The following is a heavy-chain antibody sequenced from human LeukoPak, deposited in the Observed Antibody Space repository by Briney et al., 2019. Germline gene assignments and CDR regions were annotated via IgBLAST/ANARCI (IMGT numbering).Heavy chain of an antibody. D-gene: IGHD3-22*01. V-gene: IGHV4-30-4*01. CDR3: ARPYYYDSRIDP. CDR1: GGSISSGDYY. CDR2: MCYSGST. Sequence: SQTLSLTCIVSGGSISSGDYYWSWIRQPPGKGLEWIAYMCYSGSTYYNPSLKSRVTMSADTSKNQLSLKLSSVTAADTAVYYCARPYYYDSRIDPWGQGILVTVSS. J-gene: IGHJ5*02.